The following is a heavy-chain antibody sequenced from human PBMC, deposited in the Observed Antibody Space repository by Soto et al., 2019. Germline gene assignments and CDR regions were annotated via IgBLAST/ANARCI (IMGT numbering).Heavy chain of an antibody. CDR2: ISATGGSA. CDR1: GFTFSSYA. Sequence: EVQLVQSAGGLVQPGGSLSLSCVASGFTFSSYAMHWVRQAPGKGPEWVSSISATGGSAYYADSVKGRFTISRDNSKNTLYLQMDSLRADDTAVYYCARDRGYSGYGREVFDIWGPAAVATVSS. CDR3: ARDRGYSGYGREVFDI. J-gene: IGHJ4*02. V-gene: IGHV3-23*04. D-gene: IGHD5-12*01.